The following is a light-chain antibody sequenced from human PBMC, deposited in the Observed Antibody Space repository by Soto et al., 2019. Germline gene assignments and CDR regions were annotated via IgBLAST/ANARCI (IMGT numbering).Light chain of an antibody. CDR1: RDIAHY. CDR2: DAS. Sequence: DIQLTQSPSSLSASVGDRITITCQASRDIAHYLSWYQQKPGKAPQLLVYDASKLQTGVPSRFSGSASGTDFTFAISSLQPEDRAIYFCQQYDDLPLTFGGGTKVEIK. CDR3: QQYDDLPLT. V-gene: IGKV1-33*01. J-gene: IGKJ4*01.